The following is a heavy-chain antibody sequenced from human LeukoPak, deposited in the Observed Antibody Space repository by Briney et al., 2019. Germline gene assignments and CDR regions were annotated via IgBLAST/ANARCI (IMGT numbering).Heavy chain of an antibody. V-gene: IGHV1-24*01. CDR2: FDPEDGET. Sequence: ASVKVSCKVSGYTLTELSMHGVRPAPGKGLEWMGGFDPEDGETIYAQKFQGRVTMTEDTSTDTAYMELSSLRSEDTAVYFCACGYGYYSPDYWGQGTLVTVSS. CDR1: GYTLTELS. J-gene: IGHJ4*02. D-gene: IGHD4-17*01. CDR3: ACGYGYYSPDY.